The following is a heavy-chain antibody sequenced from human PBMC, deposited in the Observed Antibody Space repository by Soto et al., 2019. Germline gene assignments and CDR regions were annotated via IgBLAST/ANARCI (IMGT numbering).Heavy chain of an antibody. CDR2: IYYSGST. J-gene: IGHJ4*02. CDR3: ARQGPTVTTPLDY. CDR1: GGSISSSSYY. V-gene: IGHV4-39*01. D-gene: IGHD4-17*01. Sequence: ETLSLTCTVSGGSISSSSYYWGWIRQPPGKGLEWIGSIYYSGSTYYNPSLKSRVTISVDTSENQFSLKLSSVTAADTAVYYCARQGPTVTTPLDYWGQGTLVTVSS.